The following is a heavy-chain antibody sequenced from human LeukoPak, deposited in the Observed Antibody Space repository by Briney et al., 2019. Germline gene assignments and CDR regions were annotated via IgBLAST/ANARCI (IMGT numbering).Heavy chain of an antibody. CDR3: ARDRDGYSDDFDY. D-gene: IGHD5-24*01. CDR1: GLTFSLYS. V-gene: IGHV3-21*01. CDR2: ISGSSHYI. J-gene: IGHJ4*02. Sequence: GGSLRLSCAASGLTFSLYSMNWVRQAPGKGLEWVSSISGSSHYIYYADSVKGRFTISRDNAKSSLYLQMNSLRAEDTAVYYCARDRDGYSDDFDYWGQGTLVTVSS.